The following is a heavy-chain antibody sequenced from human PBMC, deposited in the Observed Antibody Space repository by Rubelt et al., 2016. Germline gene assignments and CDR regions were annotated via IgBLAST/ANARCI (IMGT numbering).Heavy chain of an antibody. J-gene: IGHJ4*02. D-gene: IGHD2-2*01. V-gene: IGHV1-8*01. Sequence: QVQLVQSGAEVKKPGASVKVSCKASGYTFTSYDINWVRQATGQGLEWMGWMNPNSGNKGYGQKFQGRVTMTRNTSISTAYRELSRLRSDDTAVYYCARVGRSAAAIVYWGQGTLVTVSS. CDR2: MNPNSGNK. CDR3: ARVGRSAAAIVY. CDR1: GYTFTSYD.